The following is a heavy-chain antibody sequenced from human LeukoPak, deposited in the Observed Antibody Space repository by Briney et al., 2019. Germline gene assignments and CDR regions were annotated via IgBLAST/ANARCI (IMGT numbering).Heavy chain of an antibody. CDR2: IYYSGST. J-gene: IGHJ4*02. D-gene: IGHD3-22*01. CDR1: GGSISSSSYY. V-gene: IGHV4-39*07. CDR3: ARRNYYDSSGYSHPGYYFDY. Sequence: SETLSLTCTVSGGSISSSSYYWGWIRQPPGKGLEWIGSIYYSGSTYYNPSLKSRVTISVDTSKNQFSLKLSSVTAADTAVYYCARRNYYDSSGYSHPGYYFDYWGQGTLVTVSS.